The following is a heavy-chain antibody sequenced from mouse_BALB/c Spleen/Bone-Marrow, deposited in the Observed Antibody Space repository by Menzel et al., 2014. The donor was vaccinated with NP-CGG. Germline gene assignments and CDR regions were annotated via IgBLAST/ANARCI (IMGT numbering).Heavy chain of an antibody. Sequence: EVQLVESGGGLVQPGGSLRLSCATSGFTFTDYYMSWVRQPPGKALEWLGFIRNKANGYTTEYSASVKGRFTISRDNSQSILYLQMNILRTEDSATYYCARDRNYDINWYFDVWSAGTTVTVSS. CDR1: GFTFTDYY. V-gene: IGHV7-3*02. CDR2: IRNKANGYTT. CDR3: ARDRNYDINWYFDV. J-gene: IGHJ1*01. D-gene: IGHD1-1*01.